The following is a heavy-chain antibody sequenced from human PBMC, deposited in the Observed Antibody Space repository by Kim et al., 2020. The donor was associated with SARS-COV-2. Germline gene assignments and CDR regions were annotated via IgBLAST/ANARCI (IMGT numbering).Heavy chain of an antibody. Sequence: GMKEYYAESVRGRFTIYRDNSKNTLFLLMNNLKVEDTALYYCARGARAFDIWGQGTMVTVSS. V-gene: IGHV3-30*01. CDR3: ARGARAFDI. CDR2: GMKE. J-gene: IGHJ3*02.